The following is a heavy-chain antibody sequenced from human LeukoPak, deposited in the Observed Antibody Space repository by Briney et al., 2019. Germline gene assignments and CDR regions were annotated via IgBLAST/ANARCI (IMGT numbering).Heavy chain of an antibody. CDR3: ARRTRGSSGGYFDY. CDR1: GYTFTSYA. D-gene: IGHD1-26*01. J-gene: IGHJ4*02. CDR2: INAGNGNT. Sequence: ASVKVSCKASGYTFTSYAMHWVRQAPGQRLEWMGWINAGNGNTKYSQEFQGRVTITRDTSASTAYMELSSLRAEDTAVYYCARRTRGSSGGYFDYWGQGTLVAVYS. V-gene: IGHV1-3*03.